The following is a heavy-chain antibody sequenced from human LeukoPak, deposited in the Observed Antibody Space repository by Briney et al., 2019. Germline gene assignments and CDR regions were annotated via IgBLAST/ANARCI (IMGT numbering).Heavy chain of an antibody. V-gene: IGHV3-33*01. CDR1: GFTFSSYG. Sequence: GGSLRLSCAASGFTFSSYGMHWVRQAPGKGLEWVAVILSDGSKEFYTDSVKGRFTISRDNSKNTLYLQMNSLRAEDTAVYYCARDYPPRLLPAAINYYYYMDVWGKGTTVTVSS. D-gene: IGHD2-2*02. CDR3: ARDYPPRLLPAAINYYYYMDV. CDR2: ILSDGSKE. J-gene: IGHJ6*03.